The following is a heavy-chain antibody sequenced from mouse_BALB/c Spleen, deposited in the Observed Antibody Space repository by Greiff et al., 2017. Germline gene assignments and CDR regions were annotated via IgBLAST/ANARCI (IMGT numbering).Heavy chain of an antibody. CDR2: ISPSSGYT. CDR3: ARSSGLHYYAMDD. Sequence: QVQLQQSGADLARPGASVKMSCKASGYTFTSYTMHWVKQRPGQGLEWIGYISPSSGYTNYNQKFKDKSTLTADKSSSTAYMQLSSLTSEDSAVYYCARSSGLHYYAMDDWGQGTSVTVTS. V-gene: IGHV1-4*01. CDR1: GYTFTSYT. J-gene: IGHJ4*01.